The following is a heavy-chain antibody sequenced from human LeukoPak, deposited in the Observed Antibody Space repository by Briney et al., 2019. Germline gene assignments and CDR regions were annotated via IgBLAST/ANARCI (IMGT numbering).Heavy chain of an antibody. CDR1: GYTFTSYG. CDR3: ARAPSSIAAAGAFDY. D-gene: IGHD6-13*01. Sequence: ASVKVSCKASGYTFTSYGISWVRQAPGQGLEWMGWISAYNGNTNYAQKLQGRVTMTTDTSTSTAYMELRSLRSDDTAVYYCARAPSSIAAAGAFDYWGQGTLVTAPS. J-gene: IGHJ4*02. V-gene: IGHV1-18*01. CDR2: ISAYNGNT.